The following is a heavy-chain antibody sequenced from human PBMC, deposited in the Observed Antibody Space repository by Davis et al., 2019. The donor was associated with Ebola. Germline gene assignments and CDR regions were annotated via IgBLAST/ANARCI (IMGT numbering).Heavy chain of an antibody. D-gene: IGHD6-6*01. V-gene: IGHV3-21*01. Sequence: GESLKISCAASGFTFSSYSMNWVRQAPGKGLEWVSSISSSSSYIYYADSVKGRFTITRDNANNSLYLQMNSLRAEDTAVYYCARQAARPDYWGQGTLVTVSS. J-gene: IGHJ4*02. CDR3: ARQAARPDY. CDR1: GFTFSSYS. CDR2: ISSSSSYI.